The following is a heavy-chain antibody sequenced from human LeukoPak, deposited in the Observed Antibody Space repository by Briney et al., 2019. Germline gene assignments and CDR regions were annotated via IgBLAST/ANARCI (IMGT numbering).Heavy chain of an antibody. V-gene: IGHV1-69*05. Sequence: GGSLRLSCAASGFTFSSYAISWVRQAPGQGLEWMGRIIPIFGTANYAQKFQGRVTITTDESTSTAYMELSSLRSEDTAVYYCARDLPYSSGSGYWGQGTLVTVSS. CDR2: IIPIFGTA. CDR1: GFTFSSYA. D-gene: IGHD6-19*01. J-gene: IGHJ4*02. CDR3: ARDLPYSSGSGY.